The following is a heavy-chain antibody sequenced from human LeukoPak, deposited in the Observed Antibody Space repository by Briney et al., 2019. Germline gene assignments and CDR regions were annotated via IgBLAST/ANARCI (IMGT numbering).Heavy chain of an antibody. CDR3: ARGSPLHPIRFSSS. V-gene: IGHV1-18*01. Sequence: GASVKVSCKASGYTFTSYGISWVRQAPGQGLEWMGWISADNGNTNYAQKLQGRVTMTTDTSTSTDSMEPRSLRSDDTAVYYCARGSPLHPIRFSSSWGQGTLVTVSS. CDR1: GYTFTSYG. J-gene: IGHJ4*02. D-gene: IGHD3-3*01. CDR2: ISADNGNT.